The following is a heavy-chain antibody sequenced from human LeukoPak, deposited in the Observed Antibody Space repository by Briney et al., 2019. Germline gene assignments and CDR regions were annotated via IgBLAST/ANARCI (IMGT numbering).Heavy chain of an antibody. Sequence: GGPLRLSCAASGFTFSTYSMNWVRQAPGKGLEWVSSISSSSSYIYYADSVKGRFTISRDNAKNSLYLQMNSLRAEDTAVYYCASTTGSSWYANGDWGQGTLVTVSS. CDR3: ASTTGSSWYANGD. V-gene: IGHV3-21*01. D-gene: IGHD6-13*01. J-gene: IGHJ4*02. CDR1: GFTFSTYS. CDR2: ISSSSSYI.